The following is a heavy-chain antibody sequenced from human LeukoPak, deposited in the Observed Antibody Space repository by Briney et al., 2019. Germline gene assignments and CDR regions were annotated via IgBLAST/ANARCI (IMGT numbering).Heavy chain of an antibody. CDR2: INHSGST. CDR1: GGSFSGYY. V-gene: IGHV4-34*01. J-gene: IGHJ4*02. CDR3: ARVPSWELQLVFDY. D-gene: IGHD1-26*01. Sequence: PSETLSLTCAVYGGSFSGYYWSWIRQPPGKGLEWIGEINHSGSTNYNPSLKSRVTISVDTSKNQFSLKLSSVTAADTAVYYCARVPSWELQLVFDYWGQGTLVTVSS.